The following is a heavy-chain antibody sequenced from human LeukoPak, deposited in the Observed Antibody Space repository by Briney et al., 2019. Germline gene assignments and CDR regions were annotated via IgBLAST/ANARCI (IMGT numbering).Heavy chain of an antibody. V-gene: IGHV3-7*01. Sequence: SGGSLRLSCVDSGITFSRYWMNWVRQAPGKGLEWVANIKQGGSEKYYVDSVKGRFTISRDNAKNSLYLQMNSLRAEDTAVYYCARELLGHGYNSGDFDYWGQGTLVTVSS. CDR3: ARELLGHGYNSGDFDY. CDR1: GITFSRYW. J-gene: IGHJ4*02. CDR2: IKQGGSEK. D-gene: IGHD5-24*01.